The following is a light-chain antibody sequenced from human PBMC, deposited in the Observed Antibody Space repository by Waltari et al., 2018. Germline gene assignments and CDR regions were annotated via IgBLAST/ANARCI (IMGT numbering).Light chain of an antibody. CDR2: EVS. V-gene: IGKV2D-29*01. Sequence: DIVMTKTPLSLSVTPGQPAPISCKSSQSLLHRDGKTYLSWYLQKPGQPPHLLIFEVSNLVTGVPDRFRGSGSGTEFTLEISRVETDDVGAYYCLQSTQLPLTFGGGTKVEIK. CDR1: QSLLHRDGKTY. J-gene: IGKJ4*01. CDR3: LQSTQLPLT.